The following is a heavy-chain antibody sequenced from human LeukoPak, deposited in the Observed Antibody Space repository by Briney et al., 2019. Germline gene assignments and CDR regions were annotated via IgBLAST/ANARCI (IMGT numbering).Heavy chain of an antibody. CDR3: ARPGVSRVRYYYMDV. Sequence: SETLSLTCTVSGASISSYYWSWIRQPAGKGLEWIGRINSSRSIYNPSLKSRVTMSVDTSKNQFSLKLSSVTAADTAVYYCARPGVSRVRYYYMDVWGKGTTVTISS. D-gene: IGHD6-13*01. J-gene: IGHJ6*03. CDR1: GASISSYY. CDR2: INSSRS. V-gene: IGHV4-4*07.